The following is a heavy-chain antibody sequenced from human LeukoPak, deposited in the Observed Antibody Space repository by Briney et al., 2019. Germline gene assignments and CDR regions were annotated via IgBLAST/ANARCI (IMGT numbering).Heavy chain of an antibody. J-gene: IGHJ2*01. CDR2: ISHSGST. CDR1: GGSISSGGYS. D-gene: IGHD6-6*01. V-gene: IGHV4-30-2*01. CDR3: ARYSSTWPYWYLDL. Sequence: KPSETLSLTCAVSGGSISSGGYSWSWIRQPPGKGLEWIGYISHSGSTYYSPSLKSRVTISVDRSKNQFSLKLTSVTAADTAVYYCARYSSTWPYWYLDLWGRGTLVTVSS.